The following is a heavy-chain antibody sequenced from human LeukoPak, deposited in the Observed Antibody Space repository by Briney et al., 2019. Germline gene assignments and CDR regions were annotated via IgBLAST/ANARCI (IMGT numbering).Heavy chain of an antibody. CDR2: ISGSGSST. D-gene: IGHD2-8*01. V-gene: IGHV3-23*01. J-gene: IGHJ4*02. CDR3: AKAAVPGTKYYFDS. CDR1: GFTFSSYA. Sequence: PGGSLRLSCAASGFTFSSYAMGRVRQAPGKGLEWVSSISGSGSSTYYADSVKGRFTISRDSSKDTLYLQMNTLRAEDTALYYCAKAAVPGTKYYFDSWGQGTLVTVSS.